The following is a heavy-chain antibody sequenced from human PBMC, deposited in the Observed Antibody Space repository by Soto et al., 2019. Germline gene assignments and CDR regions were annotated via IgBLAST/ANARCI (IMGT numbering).Heavy chain of an antibody. CDR3: AKDKATWSPDAFDI. D-gene: IGHD5-12*01. V-gene: IGHV1-8*01. CDR1: GYTFTNYD. J-gene: IGHJ3*02. Sequence: ASVKVSCKASGYTFTNYDINWVRQATGQGLEWMGWMNPYTGNTGYARKFQGRVTMTRNTSISTAYMELSSLRSEDTAVYYCAKDKATWSPDAFDIWGQGTMVTVSS. CDR2: MNPYTGNT.